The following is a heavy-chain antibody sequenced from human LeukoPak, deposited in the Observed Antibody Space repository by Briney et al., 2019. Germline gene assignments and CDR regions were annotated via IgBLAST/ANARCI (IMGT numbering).Heavy chain of an antibody. CDR3: ARGGGYASPIGY. V-gene: IGHV4-59*01. CDR1: GGSISTYY. Sequence: SETLSLTSTLSGGSISTYYWSWIRQPPGKGLEWIGYIYHSGSTNYNPSLKSRVTISVDTSKNQFSLKLSSVTAADTAVYYCARGGGYASPIGYWGQGALVTVSS. D-gene: IGHD5-12*01. CDR2: IYHSGST. J-gene: IGHJ4*02.